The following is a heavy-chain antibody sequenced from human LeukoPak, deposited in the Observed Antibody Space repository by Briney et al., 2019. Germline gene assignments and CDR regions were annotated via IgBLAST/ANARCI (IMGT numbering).Heavy chain of an antibody. Sequence: GESLKISCKGSGYKFTSHWIGWVRQRSGKGLEWMGIIYLDDSDARYSPSFEGQVTISVDKSISTAYLQWSSLKASDTAMYYCARSPYNSGWHYFDYWGQGTLVTVSS. CDR1: GYKFTSHW. J-gene: IGHJ4*02. V-gene: IGHV5-51*01. CDR2: IYLDDSDA. CDR3: ARSPYNSGWHYFDY. D-gene: IGHD6-19*01.